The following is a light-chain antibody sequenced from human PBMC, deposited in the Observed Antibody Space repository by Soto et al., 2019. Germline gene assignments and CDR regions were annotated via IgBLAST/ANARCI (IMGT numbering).Light chain of an antibody. CDR1: QSVSGY. Sequence: EIVLTQSPATLSLSPGNRATLSCRASQSVSGYLAWYQQKPGQAPRLLIYDASNRATGIPDKFSGSWSGTDFTLTITSLEPEDFAVYYSRQRSNWPATFGGGTKVEI. V-gene: IGKV3-11*01. CDR3: RQRSNWPAT. J-gene: IGKJ4*01. CDR2: DAS.